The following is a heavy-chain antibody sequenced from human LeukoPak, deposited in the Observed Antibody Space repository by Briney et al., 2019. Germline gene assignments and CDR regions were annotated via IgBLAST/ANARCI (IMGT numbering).Heavy chain of an antibody. CDR2: ISYDGTHQ. D-gene: IGHD2-15*01. J-gene: IGHJ4*02. Sequence: GGSLRLSCAASGSTFNKYAMHWVRQAPGKGLDWVAVISYDGTHQYYADSVKGRFSISRDNSKSTLCLQMNSLRAEDTAVYYCAKQLGYCSDGSCYFPYWGQGTLVTVSS. CDR3: AKQLGYCSDGSCYFPY. V-gene: IGHV3-30*04. CDR1: GSTFNKYA.